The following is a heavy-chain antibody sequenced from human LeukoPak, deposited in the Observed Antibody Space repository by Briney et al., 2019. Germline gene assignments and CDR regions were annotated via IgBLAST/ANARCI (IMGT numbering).Heavy chain of an antibody. V-gene: IGHV4-59*08. CDR1: GGSISSYY. J-gene: IGHJ4*02. CDR3: ARLGWWDS. CDR2: IYYSGST. Sequence: SETLSLTCTVSGGSISSYYWSWIRQPPGKGLEWIGYIYYSGSTNYNPSPNSRVTISGDTSKNQFSLKLSSVTAADTAVYYCARLGWWDSWGQGTLVTVSS. D-gene: IGHD2-15*01.